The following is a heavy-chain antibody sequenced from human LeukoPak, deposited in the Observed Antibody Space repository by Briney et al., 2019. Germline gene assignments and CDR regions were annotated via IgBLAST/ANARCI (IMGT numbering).Heavy chain of an antibody. Sequence: GGSLRLSCTASGFIFDTRTLTWVRQAPGKGLEWVASISGSGDSTNYGDSVKGRFTISRDNFKRTVHLEMSNLRADDTAVYYCVRRAAVRGMDFWGLGTTVIVSS. CDR2: ISGSGDST. CDR1: GFIFDTRT. CDR3: VRRAAVRGMDF. V-gene: IGHV3-23*01. D-gene: IGHD1-14*01. J-gene: IGHJ6*02.